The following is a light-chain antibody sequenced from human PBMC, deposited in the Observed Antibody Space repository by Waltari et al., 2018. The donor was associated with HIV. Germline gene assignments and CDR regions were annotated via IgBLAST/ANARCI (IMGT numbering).Light chain of an antibody. CDR2: DAS. CDR1: QSVSSY. J-gene: IGKJ4*01. Sequence: EIVLTQSPATLSLSPGERATLSCRASQSVSSYLAWYQQKPGQAPRLLIYDASNRATGIPARFSGSGSGTDFTLTISGLEPEGFAVYYCQQRSNWLTFGGGTKGEIK. V-gene: IGKV3-11*01. CDR3: QQRSNWLT.